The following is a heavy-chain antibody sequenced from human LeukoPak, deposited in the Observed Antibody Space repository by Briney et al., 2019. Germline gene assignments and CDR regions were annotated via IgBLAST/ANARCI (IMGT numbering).Heavy chain of an antibody. D-gene: IGHD3-22*01. CDR1: GFTFSSYA. CDR2: ISAGGGST. Sequence: GGSLRLSCAASGFTFSSYAMSWVRQAPGKGLEWVSAISAGGGSTYYADSVKGRFTISRDNFKNTLYLQMNSLRAEDTAVYYCAKDTSNYYDSSGYTSSFDYWGQGTLVTVSS. V-gene: IGHV3-23*01. CDR3: AKDTSNYYDSSGYTSSFDY. J-gene: IGHJ4*02.